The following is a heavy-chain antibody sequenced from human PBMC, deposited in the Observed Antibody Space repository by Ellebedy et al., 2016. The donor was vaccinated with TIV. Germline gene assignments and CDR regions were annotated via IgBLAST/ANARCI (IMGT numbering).Heavy chain of an antibody. CDR1: GFTFRDYW. CDR3: AKDETDYYGSGSSGRFDY. Sequence: GESLKISCATSGFTFRDYWMSWVRQAPGKGLEWVANIKLDGSERNYVDSVKGRFTISRDNAKNSLYLQMNSLRAEDTAVYYCAKDETDYYGSGSSGRFDYWGQGTLVTVSS. J-gene: IGHJ4*02. D-gene: IGHD3-10*01. CDR2: IKLDGSER. V-gene: IGHV3-7*03.